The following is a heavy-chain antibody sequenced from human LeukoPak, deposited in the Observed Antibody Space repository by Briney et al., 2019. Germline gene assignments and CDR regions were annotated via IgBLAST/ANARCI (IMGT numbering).Heavy chain of an antibody. Sequence: GGSLRLSCAASGFTFSSYAMHWVRQAPGKGLEWVAVISYDGSNKYYADSVKGRFTISRDNSKDTLYLQMNGLRAEDTAVYFCAKQSAGGAAWYSLHYDFWGQGTLVTVSS. J-gene: IGHJ4*02. V-gene: IGHV3-30-3*02. CDR3: AKQSAGGAAWYSLHYDF. CDR2: ISYDGSNK. CDR1: GFTFSSYA. D-gene: IGHD6-13*01.